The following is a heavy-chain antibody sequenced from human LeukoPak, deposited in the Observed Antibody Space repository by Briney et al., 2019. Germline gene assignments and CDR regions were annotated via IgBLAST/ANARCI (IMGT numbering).Heavy chain of an antibody. V-gene: IGHV4-59*01. J-gene: IGHJ6*02. CDR2: IYYSRST. D-gene: IGHD3-10*01. CDR3: ARYGSGSYFLDYYYYGMDV. CDR1: GGSISSYY. Sequence: SETLSLTCTVSGGSISSYYWSWIRQPPGKGLEWIGYIYYSRSTNYNPSLKSRVTISVDTSKNQFSLKLSSVTAADTAVYYCARYGSGSYFLDYYYYGMDVWGQGTTVTVSS.